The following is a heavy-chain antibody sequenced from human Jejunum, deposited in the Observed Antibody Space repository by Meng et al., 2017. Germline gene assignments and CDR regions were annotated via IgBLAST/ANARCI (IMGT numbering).Heavy chain of an antibody. CDR1: GFTFSNYA. D-gene: IGHD4-17*01. CDR2: ISGRGDST. J-gene: IGHJ4*02. Sequence: GESLKISCAASGFTFSNYAMSWVRQAPGQGLEWVSSISGRGDSTDYADSVKGRFTISRDNSRNTLYLQMNSLRAEDTALYSCAKDSQWMTTVDFWGQGTLVTVSS. V-gene: IGHV3-23*01. CDR3: AKDSQWMTTVDF.